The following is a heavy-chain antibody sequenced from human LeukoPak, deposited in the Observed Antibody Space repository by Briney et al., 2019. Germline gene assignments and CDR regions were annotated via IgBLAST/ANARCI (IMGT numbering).Heavy chain of an antibody. V-gene: IGHV3-53*01. Sequence: PGGSLRLSCAASGFIVSSNYITWVRQAPGKGLEWVSAIYSGGSTNYADSVKGRFTISRDNSKNTVYLQMHSLRVEDTAVYYCARSRAGRTHYVVDWFDPWGQGTLVTVSS. D-gene: IGHD2-15*01. CDR3: ARSRAGRTHYVVDWFDP. J-gene: IGHJ5*02. CDR2: IYSGGST. CDR1: GFIVSSNY.